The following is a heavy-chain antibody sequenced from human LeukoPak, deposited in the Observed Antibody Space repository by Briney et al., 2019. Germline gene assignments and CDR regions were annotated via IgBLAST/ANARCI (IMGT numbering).Heavy chain of an antibody. CDR1: GYTFTSYG. CDR2: ISAYNGNT. Sequence: GASVKVSCKASGYTFTSYGISWVRQAPGQGLEWMGWISAYNGNTNYAQKFQGRVTMTEDTSIDTAYMELSSLRSEDTAVYYCATIAARYSLRHASYGMDVRGQGTTVTVSS. V-gene: IGHV1-18*01. J-gene: IGHJ6*02. CDR3: ATIAARYSLRHASYGMDV. D-gene: IGHD6-6*01.